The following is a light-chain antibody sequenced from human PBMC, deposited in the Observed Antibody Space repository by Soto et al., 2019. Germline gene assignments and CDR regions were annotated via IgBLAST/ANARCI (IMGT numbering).Light chain of an antibody. J-gene: IGLJ1*01. V-gene: IGLV2-14*01. CDR2: EVS. CDR3: SSYTSTSTRV. CDR1: SSDVGGYNY. Sequence: QSVLTQPASVSGSPGQSITISCTGTSSDVGGYNYVSWYQQHPGKAPKLIIYEVSNRPSGVSIRFSGSKSGNTASLTISGLQAEDEADYYCSSYTSTSTRVFGTGTKVTVL.